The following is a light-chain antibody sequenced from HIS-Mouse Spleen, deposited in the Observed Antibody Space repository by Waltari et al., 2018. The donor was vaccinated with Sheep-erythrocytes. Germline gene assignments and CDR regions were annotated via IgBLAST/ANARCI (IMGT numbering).Light chain of an antibody. Sequence: QSALTQPRSVSGSPGQSVTISCTGTSSDVGGYNYVSWYQQHPGKAPQLMIYEGSKRPSGVSNRFSGSKSGNTASLTISGLQAEDEADYYCCSYAGSSTPWVFGGGTKLTVL. CDR2: EGS. J-gene: IGLJ3*02. CDR3: CSYAGSSTPWV. CDR1: SSDVGGYNY. V-gene: IGLV2-23*01.